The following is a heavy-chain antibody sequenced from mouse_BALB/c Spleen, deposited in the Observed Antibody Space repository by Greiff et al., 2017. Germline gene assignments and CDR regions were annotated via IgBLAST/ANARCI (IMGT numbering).Heavy chain of an antibody. CDR1: GFTFSSYT. V-gene: IGHV5-12-2*01. CDR3: ARGGSSGHYAMDY. Sequence: EVQGVESGGGLVQPGGSLKLSCAASGFTFSSYTMSWVRQTPEKRLEWVAYISNGGGSTYYPDTVKGRFTISRDNAKNTLYLQMSSLKSEDTAMYYCARGGSSGHYAMDYWGQGTSVTVSS. J-gene: IGHJ4*01. CDR2: ISNGGGST. D-gene: IGHD3-1*01.